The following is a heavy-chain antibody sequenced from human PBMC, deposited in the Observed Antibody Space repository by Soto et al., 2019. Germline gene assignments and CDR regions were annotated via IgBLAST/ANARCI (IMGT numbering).Heavy chain of an antibody. J-gene: IGHJ4*02. CDR1: GGSISSYY. V-gene: IGHV4-59*08. CDR2: IYYSGST. CDR3: ATNPSGYGEYCFDY. Sequence: SETLSLTCPFSGGSISSYYWIWIRQPPGKGLEWIGYIYYSGSTNYNPSLKSRVTISVDTSRNQFSLKLSSVTAADTAVYYCATNPSGYGEYCFDYWGQGILVTVSS. D-gene: IGHD5-12*01.